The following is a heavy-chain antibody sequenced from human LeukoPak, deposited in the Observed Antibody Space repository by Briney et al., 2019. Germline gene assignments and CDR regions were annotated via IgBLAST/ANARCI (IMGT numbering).Heavy chain of an antibody. CDR2: ISFDGSKK. CDR1: GFTFSSFS. V-gene: IGHV3-30-3*02. J-gene: IGHJ6*03. Sequence: GGSLRLSCAASGFTFSSFSMHWVRQAPGKGLEWVAAISFDGSKKYSADSVKGRFTISRDNSKNTLYLQVNSLRTEDTAVYYCTKSFYLYMDVWGKGTTVTVSS. CDR3: TKSFYLYMDV.